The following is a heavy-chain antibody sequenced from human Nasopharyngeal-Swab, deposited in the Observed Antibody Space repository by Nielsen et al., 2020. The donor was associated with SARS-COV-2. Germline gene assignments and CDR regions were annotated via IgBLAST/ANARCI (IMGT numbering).Heavy chain of an antibody. D-gene: IGHD1-26*01. Sequence: GESLKISCAASGFTFSRYWMHWVRQVPGKGLVWVSRIDTDGSTTDHADSVKGRFTISRDNAKNTLYLQMNSLRPEDTAVYYCARGGMVGATTYGWFDPWGQGTLVTVSS. CDR2: IDTDGSTT. V-gene: IGHV3-74*01. CDR1: GFTFSRYW. J-gene: IGHJ5*02. CDR3: ARGGMVGATTYGWFDP.